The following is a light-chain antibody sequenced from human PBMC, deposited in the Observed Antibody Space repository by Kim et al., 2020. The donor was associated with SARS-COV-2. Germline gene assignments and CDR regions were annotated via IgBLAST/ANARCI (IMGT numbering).Light chain of an antibody. Sequence: ATLNCKSSQSILHSASMKNYLTWYQQKPGQPPKVLIYWASTRAPGVPDRFSGSGSGTDFTLTISSLQAEDVALYYCQQYYRVPPYSFGQGTKLEI. CDR2: WAS. J-gene: IGKJ2*03. CDR3: QQYYRVPPYS. V-gene: IGKV4-1*01. CDR1: QSILHSASMKNY.